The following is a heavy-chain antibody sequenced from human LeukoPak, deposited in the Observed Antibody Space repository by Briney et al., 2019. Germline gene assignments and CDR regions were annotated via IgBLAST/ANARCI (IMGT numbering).Heavy chain of an antibody. CDR1: GYTLTELS. D-gene: IGHD2-21*02. J-gene: IGHJ5*02. CDR2: FDPDDGKT. V-gene: IGHV1-24*01. CDR3: ARELGGASLAYCGGDCYP. Sequence: ASVKVSCKVSGYTLTELSMHWVRQAPGKGPEWMGGFDPDDGKTIYVQKFQGRVTMTEDTSTDTAYMELSSLRSEDTAVYYCARELGGASLAYCGGDCYPWGQGTLVTVSS.